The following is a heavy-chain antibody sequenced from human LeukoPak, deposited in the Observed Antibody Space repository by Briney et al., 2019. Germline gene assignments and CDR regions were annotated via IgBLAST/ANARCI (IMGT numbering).Heavy chain of an antibody. V-gene: IGHV3-20*04. Sequence: GGSLRLSCAASGFTFDDYGMSWVRQAPGKGLEWVSGINWNGGSTGYADSVKGRFTISRDNAKNSLYLQMNSLRAEDTALYYCARDSASRVANPYYFDYWGQGTLVTVSS. J-gene: IGHJ4*02. CDR1: GFTFDDYG. CDR3: ARDSASRVANPYYFDY. CDR2: INWNGGST.